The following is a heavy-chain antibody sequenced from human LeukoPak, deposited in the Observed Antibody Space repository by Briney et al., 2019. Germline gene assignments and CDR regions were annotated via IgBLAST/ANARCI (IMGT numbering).Heavy chain of an antibody. V-gene: IGHV1-2*02. CDR3: ARAGDTAMVVDV. D-gene: IGHD5-18*01. Sequence: ASVKVSSKASGYTFTGYYMPWVRQAPGQGLEWMGWINPNSGGTNYAKKFQGRVTMTRDTSISTAYMELSRLRSDDTAVYYCARAGDTAMVVDVWGQGTTVTVSS. J-gene: IGHJ6*02. CDR2: INPNSGGT. CDR1: GYTFTGYY.